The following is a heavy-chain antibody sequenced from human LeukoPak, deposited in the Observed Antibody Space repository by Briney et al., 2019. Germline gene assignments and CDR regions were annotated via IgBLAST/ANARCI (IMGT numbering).Heavy chain of an antibody. CDR1: GYSFTSSW. V-gene: IGHV5-51*01. D-gene: IGHD3-22*01. CDR3: ARNVYYYDSSGYPGPKYYFDY. CDR2: IYPGDSDT. J-gene: IGHJ4*02. Sequence: GQSLKISGKGSGYSFTSSWIGWVRQMPGKGLEWMGIIYPGDSDTRYSPSFQGQVTISADKSISTAYLQWSSLKASDTAMYYCARNVYYYDSSGYPGPKYYFDYWGQGTLVTVSS.